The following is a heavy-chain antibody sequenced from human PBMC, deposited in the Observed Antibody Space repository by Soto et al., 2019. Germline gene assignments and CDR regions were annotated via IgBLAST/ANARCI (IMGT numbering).Heavy chain of an antibody. CDR1: GFTFSSYE. CDR2: ISSSGSTI. Sequence: GGSLRLSCAASGFTFSSYEMNWVRQAPGKGLEWVSYISSSGSTIYYADSVKGRFTISRDNAKNSLYLQMNSLRAEDTAVYYCARVESSSISYWGQGTLVTVSS. V-gene: IGHV3-48*03. J-gene: IGHJ4*02. D-gene: IGHD6-6*01. CDR3: ARVESSSISY.